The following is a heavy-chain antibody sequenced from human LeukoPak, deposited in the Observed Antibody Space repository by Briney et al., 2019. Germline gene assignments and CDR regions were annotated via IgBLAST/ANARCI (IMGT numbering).Heavy chain of an antibody. CDR3: ARDLVVPAARHEYFQH. D-gene: IGHD2-2*01. J-gene: IGHJ1*01. CDR2: IIPIFGTA. Sequence: ASVKVSCKASGGTFSSYAISWVRQAPGQGLEWMGGIIPIFGTANYAQKFQGRVTITADKSTSTAYMELSSLRSEDTAVYYCARDLVVPAARHEYFQHWGQGTLVTVSS. CDR1: GGTFSSYA. V-gene: IGHV1-69*06.